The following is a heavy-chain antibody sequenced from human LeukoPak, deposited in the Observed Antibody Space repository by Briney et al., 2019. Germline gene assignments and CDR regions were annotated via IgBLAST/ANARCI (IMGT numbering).Heavy chain of an antibody. Sequence: GASVNVSCKVSGYTLTELSMHWVRQAPGKGLEWMGGFDPEDGETIYAQKFLGRVTMTEDTSTDTDYMELSSLRSEDTAVYYCATARPLLRTLWGYFQHWGQGTLVTVSS. D-gene: IGHD1-14*01. CDR3: ATARPLLRTLWGYFQH. V-gene: IGHV1-24*01. CDR2: FDPEDGET. J-gene: IGHJ1*01. CDR1: GYTLTELS.